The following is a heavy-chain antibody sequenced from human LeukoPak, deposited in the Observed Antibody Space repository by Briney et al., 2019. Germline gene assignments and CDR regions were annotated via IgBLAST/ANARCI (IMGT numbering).Heavy chain of an antibody. CDR3: AKAPVTTCSGAYCYPFDY. Sequence: GGSLRLSCAASGFTVSSNYMSWVRQAPGKRLEWVSVIYSGGSTYYADSVKGRFTISRDSYKNTLYLQMNSLRAEDAAVYYCAKAPVTTCSGAYCYPFDYWGQGTLVTVSS. D-gene: IGHD2-15*01. CDR1: GFTVSSNY. J-gene: IGHJ4*02. V-gene: IGHV3-53*01. CDR2: IYSGGST.